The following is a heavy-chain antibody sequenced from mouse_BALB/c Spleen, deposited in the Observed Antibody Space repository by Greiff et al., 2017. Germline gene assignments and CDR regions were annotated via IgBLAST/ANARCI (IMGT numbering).Heavy chain of an antibody. CDR1: GFTFSSFG. J-gene: IGHJ4*01. V-gene: IGHV5-17*02. Sequence: EVHLVESGGGLVQPGGSRKLSCAASGFTFSSFGMHWVRQAPEKGLEWVAYISSGSSTIYYADTVKGRFTISRDNPKNTLFLQMTSLRSEDTAMYYCARRGPYYYAMDYWGQGTSVTVSS. CDR3: ARRGPYYYAMDY. D-gene: IGHD1-1*02. CDR2: ISSGSSTI.